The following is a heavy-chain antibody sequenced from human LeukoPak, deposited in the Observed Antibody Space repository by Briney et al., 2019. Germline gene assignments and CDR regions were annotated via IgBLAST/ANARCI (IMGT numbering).Heavy chain of an antibody. J-gene: IGHJ5*02. Sequence: SETLSLTCTVTGGSISSYYWSWIRQPPGKGLEWIGYIYYSGSTNYNPSLKSRVTISVDTSKNQFSLKLSSVTAADTAVYYCARALVVPAAKFDPWGQGTLVTVSS. V-gene: IGHV4-59*01. CDR3: ARALVVPAAKFDP. D-gene: IGHD2-2*01. CDR1: GGSISSYY. CDR2: IYYSGST.